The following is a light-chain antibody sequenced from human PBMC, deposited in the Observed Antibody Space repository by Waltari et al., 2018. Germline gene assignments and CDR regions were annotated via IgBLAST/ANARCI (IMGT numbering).Light chain of an antibody. CDR1: QKISKN. CDR3: LQYNDWPPLFT. J-gene: IGKJ3*01. CDR2: GPT. Sequence: EIEMTQSPAIMSVSPGERVTLSCRASQKISKNSPWYQHKPGQAPRLLSYGPTTRASGIPGRFRGSGSGTESTLTIDGLQSEDFAVYYCLQYNDWPPLFTFGPGTKVEIK. V-gene: IGKV3-15*01.